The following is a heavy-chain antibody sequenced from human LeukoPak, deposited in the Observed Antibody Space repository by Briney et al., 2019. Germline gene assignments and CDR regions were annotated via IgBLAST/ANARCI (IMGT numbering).Heavy chain of an antibody. CDR1: GFTFRSYT. J-gene: IGHJ4*02. Sequence: PGGSLRLSCAASGFTFRSYTMNWVRQAPGKGLEWLSYISGSSNTIHYADSVRGRFTISRDNAKNSLYLQMNSLRDEDTAVYYCARFLSGSSCLDYWGQGTLVTVSS. CDR3: ARFLSGSSCLDY. CDR2: ISGSSNTI. V-gene: IGHV3-48*02. D-gene: IGHD2-15*01.